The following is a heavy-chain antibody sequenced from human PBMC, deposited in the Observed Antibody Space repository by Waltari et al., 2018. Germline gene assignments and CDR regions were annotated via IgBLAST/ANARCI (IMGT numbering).Heavy chain of an antibody. D-gene: IGHD6-19*01. CDR3: ARGTSGWYRY. Sequence: QVQLQQWGAGLMKPSETLSLTCAVYGGSFSGYYWSWIRQPPGKGLEWIGEINHSGSTNYNPSLKSRVTISVDTSKNQFSLKLSSVTAADTAVYYCARGTSGWYRYWGQGTLVTVSS. V-gene: IGHV4-34*01. CDR1: GGSFSGYY. CDR2: INHSGST. J-gene: IGHJ4*02.